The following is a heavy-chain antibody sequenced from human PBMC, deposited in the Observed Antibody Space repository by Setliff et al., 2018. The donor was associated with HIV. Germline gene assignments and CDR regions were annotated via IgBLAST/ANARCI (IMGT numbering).Heavy chain of an antibody. V-gene: IGHV3-30*03. CDR3: ARDIGDVPERTVFDV. J-gene: IGHJ3*01. D-gene: IGHD2-21*01. CDR2: VTSDGHTK. CDR1: GFHFSSHA. Sequence: GGSLRLSCAASGFHFSSHAIHWVRQAPGKGLEWVALVTSDGHTKFYGDSVKGRFTVSRDNAKNSLYLQMNSLRAEDTAVYFCARDIGDVPERTVFDVWGQGEMVTVSS.